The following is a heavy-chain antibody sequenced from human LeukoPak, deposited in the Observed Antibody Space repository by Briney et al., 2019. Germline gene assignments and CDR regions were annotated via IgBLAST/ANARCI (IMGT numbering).Heavy chain of an antibody. CDR3: ARFGSCGYLLPTTTDY. J-gene: IGHJ4*02. Sequence: SQTLSLTCTVSGGSISSGSYYWSWIRQPAGKGLEWIGRIYTSGSTNYNPSLKSRVTISVDTSKNQFSLKLSSVTAADTAVYYCARFGSCGYLLPTTTDYWGQGTLVTVSS. CDR1: GGSISSGSYY. CDR2: IYTSGST. D-gene: IGHD3-22*01. V-gene: IGHV4-61*02.